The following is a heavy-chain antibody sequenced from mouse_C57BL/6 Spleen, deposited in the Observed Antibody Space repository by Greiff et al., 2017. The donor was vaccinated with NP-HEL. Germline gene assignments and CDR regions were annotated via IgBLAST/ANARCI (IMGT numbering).Heavy chain of an antibody. Sequence: EVQLQQSGPELVKPGASVKIPCKASGYTFTDYNMDWVKQSHGKSLEWIGDINPNNGGTIYNQKFKGKATLTVDKSSSTAYMELRSLTSEDTAVYYCARSVWDYGSSLGWFAYWGQGTLVTVAA. V-gene: IGHV1-18*01. CDR2: INPNNGGT. CDR3: ARSVWDYGSSLGWFAY. CDR1: GYTFTDYN. D-gene: IGHD1-1*01. J-gene: IGHJ3*01.